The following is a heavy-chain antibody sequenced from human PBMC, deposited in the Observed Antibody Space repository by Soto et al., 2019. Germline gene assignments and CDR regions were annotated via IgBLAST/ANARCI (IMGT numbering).Heavy chain of an antibody. J-gene: IGHJ5*02. CDR3: AKGRDNRSGYPFNWFDP. D-gene: IGHD3-22*01. CDR2: FDPEDGQI. V-gene: IGHV1-24*01. CDR1: GYSVTELS. Sequence: GASVKVSCKVSGYSVTELSMHWVRQAPGKGLEWMGGFDPEDGQIIYAQEFQGRVTMTEDTSTSTAYMELSSLTSEDTAVYYCAKGRDNRSGYPFNWFDPWGQGSLVTVPQ.